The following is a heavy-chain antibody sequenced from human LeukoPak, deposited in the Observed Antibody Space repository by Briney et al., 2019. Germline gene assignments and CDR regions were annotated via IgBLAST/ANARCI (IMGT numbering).Heavy chain of an antibody. CDR3: ARASFPGDPPYY. J-gene: IGHJ4*02. Sequence: SETLSLTCAVYGGSFSGYYWSWIRQPPGKGLEWIGSIYHSGSTYCNASLKSRVTISLDTSKNQFSLKLISVTAADTAVYYCARASFPGDPPYYWGQGTLVTVSS. D-gene: IGHD4-17*01. V-gene: IGHV4-34*01. CDR2: IYHSGST. CDR1: GGSFSGYY.